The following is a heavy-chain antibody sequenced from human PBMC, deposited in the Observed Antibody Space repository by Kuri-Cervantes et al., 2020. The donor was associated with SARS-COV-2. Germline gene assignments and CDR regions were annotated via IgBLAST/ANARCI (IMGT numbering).Heavy chain of an antibody. Sequence: GESLKISCAASGFTFSSYAMHWVRQAPGKGLEWVAVISYDGSNKYYADSVKGRFTISRDNSKNTLYLQMNSLRAEDTAVYYCAKFQRGYQGMDVWGQGTTVTVSS. CDR3: AKFQRGYQGMDV. D-gene: IGHD5-18*01. V-gene: IGHV3-30-3*02. CDR1: GFTFSSYA. CDR2: ISYDGSNK. J-gene: IGHJ6*02.